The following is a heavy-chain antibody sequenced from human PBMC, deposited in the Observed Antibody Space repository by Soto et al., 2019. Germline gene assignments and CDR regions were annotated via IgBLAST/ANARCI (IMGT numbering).Heavy chain of an antibody. CDR1: GFTFSGSA. CDR3: IRDNYYYYMYV. CDR2: IRSKANSYAT. V-gene: IGHV3-73*01. Sequence: EVQPVESGGGLVQPGGSLKLSCAASGFTFSGSAMHWVRQAAGKGLEWVGRIRSKANSYATAYAASGKGRFTISRDDSKNTAYLQMNSLKTEDTAVYYCIRDNYYYYMYVWGKGTTVTVSS. J-gene: IGHJ6*03.